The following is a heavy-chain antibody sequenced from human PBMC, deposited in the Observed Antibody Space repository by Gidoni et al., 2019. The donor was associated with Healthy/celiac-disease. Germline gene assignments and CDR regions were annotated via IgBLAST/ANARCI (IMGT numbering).Heavy chain of an antibody. Sequence: QVQLQQWGAGLLKPSETLPLTCAVYGGSFSGYYWSWLRQPPGKGLEWNGEINHSGSTNYNPSLKSRVTISVDTSKNQCSLKLSSVTAADTAVYYCARAILWWGGALIDYWGQGTLVTVSS. CDR3: ARAILWWGGALIDY. V-gene: IGHV4-34*01. J-gene: IGHJ4*02. CDR1: GGSFSGYY. D-gene: IGHD2-21*01. CDR2: INHSGST.